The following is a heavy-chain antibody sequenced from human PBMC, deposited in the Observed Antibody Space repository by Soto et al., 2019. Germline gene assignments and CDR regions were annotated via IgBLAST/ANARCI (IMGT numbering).Heavy chain of an antibody. J-gene: IGHJ3*02. CDR1: GFTFSNYA. V-gene: IGHV3-64*01. CDR3: ARASGAGYLNYAFDI. D-gene: IGHD3-9*01. Sequence: GGSLRLSCAASGFTFSNYAIHWVRQAPGKGLEYVSAISSNGGSTYYANSVKGRFTMSRDNSKNTVYLQMGSLRAEDMAVYYCARASGAGYLNYAFDIWGQGTMVTVSS. CDR2: ISSNGGST.